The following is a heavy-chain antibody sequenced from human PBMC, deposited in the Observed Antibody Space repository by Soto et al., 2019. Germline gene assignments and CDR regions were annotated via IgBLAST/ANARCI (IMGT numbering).Heavy chain of an antibody. Sequence: QVQLVESGGGVVQPGRSLRLSCAASGFTFSSYAMHWVRQAPGKGLEWVAVISYDGSNKYYADSVKGRFTISRDNSKNTLYLQRNSLRAEDTAVYYCARDSLGGIGMDVWGQGTTVTVSS. J-gene: IGHJ6*02. V-gene: IGHV3-30-3*01. CDR2: ISYDGSNK. CDR1: GFTFSSYA. CDR3: ARDSLGGIGMDV.